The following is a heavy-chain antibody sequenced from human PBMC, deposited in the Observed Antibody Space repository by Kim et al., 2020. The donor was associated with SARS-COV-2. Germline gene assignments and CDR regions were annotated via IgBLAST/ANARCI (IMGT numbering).Heavy chain of an antibody. CDR3: ARDWNWGIDV. J-gene: IGHJ4*02. Sequence: GGSLRLSCAASGFTFTTYNMNWVRQAPGKGLEWISYISVTDAIYYADSVKGRFTISRDYAKNSLELHMNSLRDEDTAVYYCARDWNWGIDVWGQGTLVTV. CDR2: ISVTDAI. CDR1: GFTFTTYN. V-gene: IGHV3-48*02. D-gene: IGHD7-27*01.